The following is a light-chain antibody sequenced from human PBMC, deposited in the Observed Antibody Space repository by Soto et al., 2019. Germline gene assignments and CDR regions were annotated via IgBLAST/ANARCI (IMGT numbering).Light chain of an antibody. J-gene: IGLJ1*01. CDR1: SSDVGGYNY. CDR3: SSYTSSSTPCV. Sequence: QSALTQPASVSGSPGQSITISCTGTSSDVGGYNYVSWYQQHPGKAPKLMIYEVSNRPSGVSNRFSGSKSGNTASLTISGLQAADEADYYCSSYTSSSTPCVFGTGTRSPS. CDR2: EVS. V-gene: IGLV2-14*01.